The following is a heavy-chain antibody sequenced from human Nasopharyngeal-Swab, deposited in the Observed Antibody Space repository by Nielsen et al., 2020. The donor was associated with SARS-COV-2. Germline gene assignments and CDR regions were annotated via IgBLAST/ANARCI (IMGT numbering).Heavy chain of an antibody. CDR1: GHTFTSYY. J-gene: IGHJ6*02. CDR3: ARVLPFRITGTSGMDV. V-gene: IGHV1-46*01. D-gene: IGHD1-7*01. Sequence: ASVKVSCKASGHTFTSYYLHWVRQAPGQGLEWMGIIHPTDGSTSYAQKFDGRVTMTRVTSTSTVYMELNSLRSEDTAVYYCARVLPFRITGTSGMDVWGQGTTVTVSS. CDR2: IHPTDGST.